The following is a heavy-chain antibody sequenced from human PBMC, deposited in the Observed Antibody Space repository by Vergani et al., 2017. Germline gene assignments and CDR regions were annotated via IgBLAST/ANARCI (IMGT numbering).Heavy chain of an antibody. CDR1: GGSISSSSYY. J-gene: IGHJ4*02. D-gene: IGHD6-13*01. Sequence: QLQLQESGPGLVKPSETLSLTCTVSGGSISSSSYYWGWIRQPPGKGLEWIGSIYYSGSTYYNPSLKSRVTISVDTSKNQFSLKLSSVTAADTAVYYCARDLEQLAFDYWGQGTLATVSS. CDR3: ARDLEQLAFDY. CDR2: IYYSGST. V-gene: IGHV4-39*07.